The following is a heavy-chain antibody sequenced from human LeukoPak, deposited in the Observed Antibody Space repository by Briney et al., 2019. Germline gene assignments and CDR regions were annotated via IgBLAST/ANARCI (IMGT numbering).Heavy chain of an antibody. V-gene: IGHV3-74*01. J-gene: IGHJ6*02. CDR3: AREGVWRQQLVDYYYGMDV. CDR2: INSDGSST. D-gene: IGHD6-13*01. Sequence: GGSLRLSCAASGFTFSSYWMYWVRQAPGKGLVWVSRINSDGSSTSYADSVKGRFTISRDNAKNTLYLQMNSLRAEATAVYYCAREGVWRQQLVDYYYGMDVWGQGTTVTVSS. CDR1: GFTFSSYW.